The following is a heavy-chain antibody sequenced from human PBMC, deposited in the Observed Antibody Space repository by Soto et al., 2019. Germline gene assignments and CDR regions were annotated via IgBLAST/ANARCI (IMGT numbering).Heavy chain of an antibody. CDR2: IIPIFGTA. CDR1: GGTFSSYA. D-gene: IGHD2-15*01. CDR3: ASSDPGYCSGGSCYTYYYYYGMDV. J-gene: IGHJ6*02. V-gene: IGHV1-69*06. Sequence: QVPLVQSGAEVKKPGSSVKVSCKASGGTFSSYAISWVRQAPGQGLEWMGGIIPIFGTANYAQKFQGRVTITADKSTSTAYMELSSLRSEDTAVYYCASSDPGYCSGGSCYTYYYYYGMDVWGQGTTVTVSS.